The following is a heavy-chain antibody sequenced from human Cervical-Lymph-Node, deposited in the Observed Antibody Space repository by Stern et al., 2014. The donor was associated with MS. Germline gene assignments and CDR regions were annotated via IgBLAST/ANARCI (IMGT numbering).Heavy chain of an antibody. CDR3: ARDYGDYAFDY. J-gene: IGHJ4*02. CDR1: GYSFTANW. D-gene: IGHD4-17*01. Sequence: VQLVESGAEVKKPGESLKISCKGSGYSFTANWIAWVRQMPGKGLEWMGIIYPGDPDTRYSPAFHGKVTISADKSISTAYLQWSSLKASDTAMYYCARDYGDYAFDYWGQGTLVTVSS. V-gene: IGHV5-51*01. CDR2: IYPGDPDT.